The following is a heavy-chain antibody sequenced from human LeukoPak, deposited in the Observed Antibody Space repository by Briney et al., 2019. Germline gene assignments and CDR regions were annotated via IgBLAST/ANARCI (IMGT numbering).Heavy chain of an antibody. D-gene: IGHD1-1*01. Sequence: SVKVSCKASGGVFTTYAISWVRQAPGQGLEWMGSIIPFLGTTNYAQKFQGRVTITADEPTRTAYMELTYVRSDDTAVYYCARGDDWNDDYFHYWGQGTLVTVSS. V-gene: IGHV1-69*11. CDR2: IIPFLGTT. CDR1: GGVFTTYA. CDR3: ARGDDWNDDYFHY. J-gene: IGHJ4*02.